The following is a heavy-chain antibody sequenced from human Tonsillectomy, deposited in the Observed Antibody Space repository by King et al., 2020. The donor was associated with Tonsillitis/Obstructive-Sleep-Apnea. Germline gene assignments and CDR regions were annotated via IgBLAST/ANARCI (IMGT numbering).Heavy chain of an antibody. CDR3: ASAGCSYSGMDV. J-gene: IGHJ6*02. Sequence: QLVQSGAEVKKPGESLRIYCKGSGYSFTSYWISWVRQMPGKGLEWMGRIDPSDSYTDYSPSFQGHVTISADKSISTAYLQWSSLKASDTAMYYCASAGCSYSGMDVWGHGTTVTVSS. V-gene: IGHV5-10-1*01. CDR1: GYSFTSYW. CDR2: IDPSDSYT. D-gene: IGHD4/OR15-4a*01.